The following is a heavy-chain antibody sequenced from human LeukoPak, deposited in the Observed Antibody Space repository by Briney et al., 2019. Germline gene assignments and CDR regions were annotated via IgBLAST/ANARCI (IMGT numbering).Heavy chain of an antibody. D-gene: IGHD2-15*01. CDR3: ARGTLEHCSGASCYPLDS. CDR2: VTGNGGDT. CDR1: GFTFSNYA. V-gene: IGHV3-23*01. Sequence: PGGSLRLSCAASGFTFSNYAMSWVRQTPGKGLECVSVVTGNGGDTYYTGSVNGRFTISRDNSKNTLYLQMNSLRAEDTAVYYCARGTLEHCSGASCYPLDSWGQGTLVTVSS. J-gene: IGHJ5*01.